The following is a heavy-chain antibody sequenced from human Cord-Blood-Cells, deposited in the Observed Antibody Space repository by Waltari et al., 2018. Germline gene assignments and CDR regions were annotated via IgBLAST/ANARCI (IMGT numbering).Heavy chain of an antibody. CDR3: ARDPRRANWGAFDI. CDR1: GFTFSSYS. CDR2: ISSSSSYI. V-gene: IGHV3-21*01. Sequence: EVQLVESGGGLVKPGGSMRLSCAASGFTFSSYSMNWVRKAPGKGLEWVSSISSSSSYIYYADSVKGRFTISRDNAKNSLYLQMNSLRAEDTAVYYCARDPRRANWGAFDIWGQGTMVTVSS. J-gene: IGHJ3*02. D-gene: IGHD7-27*01.